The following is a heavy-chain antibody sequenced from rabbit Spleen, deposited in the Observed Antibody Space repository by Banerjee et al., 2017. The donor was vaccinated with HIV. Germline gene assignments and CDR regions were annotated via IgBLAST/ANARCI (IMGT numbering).Heavy chain of an antibody. CDR2: IYTGSSGST. Sequence: QSLEESGGDLVKPGGSLTLTCTASGFSFSSYWYMCWVRQAPGKGLESIACIYTGSSGSTYYASWAKGRFTISKPSSTTVTLQMTSLTAADTAIYFCARFISVDGVWYFNLWGPGTLVTVS. CDR3: ARFISVDGVWYFNL. J-gene: IGHJ4*01. D-gene: IGHD2-1*01. V-gene: IGHV1S40*01. CDR1: GFSFSSYWY.